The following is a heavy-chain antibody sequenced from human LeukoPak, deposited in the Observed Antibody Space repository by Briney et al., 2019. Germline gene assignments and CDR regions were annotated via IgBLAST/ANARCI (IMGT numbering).Heavy chain of an antibody. CDR1: AYTFNGYY. V-gene: IGHV1-8*02. CDR2: INPNTCNT. D-gene: IGHD3-9*01. CDR3: ARRPSKYYDILTGYYSSEFDY. J-gene: IGHJ4*02. Sequence: ASVKLSRKSPAYTFNGYYKHWVRQAPAQGLEWMGCINPNTCNTGYSHKFQGRVTITSNTYISKNYMDLSRQSSRDEAVNFCARRPSKYYDILTGYYSSEFDYWGQGTLVTVSS.